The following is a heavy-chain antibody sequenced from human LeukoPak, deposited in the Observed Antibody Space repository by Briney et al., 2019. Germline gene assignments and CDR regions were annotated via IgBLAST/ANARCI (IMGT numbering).Heavy chain of an antibody. CDR1: GFTFSSYS. J-gene: IGHJ4*02. CDR2: ISSSSSTI. D-gene: IGHD5-12*01. CDR3: ARAWARGYRGYDFDY. Sequence: RRSLRLSCAASGFTFSSYSMNWVRQAPGKGLEWVSYISSSSSTIYYADSVKGRFTISRDNAKNSLYLQMNSLRAEDTAVYYCARAWARGYRGYDFDYWGQGTLVTVSS. V-gene: IGHV3-48*01.